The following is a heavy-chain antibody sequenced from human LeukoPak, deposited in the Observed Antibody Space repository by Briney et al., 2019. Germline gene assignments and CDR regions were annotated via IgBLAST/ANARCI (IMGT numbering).Heavy chain of an antibody. D-gene: IGHD2-15*01. V-gene: IGHV3-21*01. J-gene: IGHJ5*02. CDR3: ARDRICSGGSCYSHWFDP. CDR1: GFTFSSYS. CDR2: ISTGSSYI. Sequence: TGGSLRLSCAASGFTFSSYSMNWVRQAPGKGLEWVSSISTGSSYIYYADSVKGRFTISRDNAKNSLYLQMNSLRAEDTAVYYCARDRICSGGSCYSHWFDPWGQGTLVTVSS.